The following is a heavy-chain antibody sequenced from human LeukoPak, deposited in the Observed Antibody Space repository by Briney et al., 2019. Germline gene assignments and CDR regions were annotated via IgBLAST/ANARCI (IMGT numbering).Heavy chain of an antibody. CDR3: ATTYPRLVGATRRGAFDI. Sequence: GGSLRLSCAASGFTFSSYAMSWVRQAPGKGLEWVSAISGSGGSTYYADSVKGRFTISRDNSKNTLYLQMNSLRAEDTAVYYCATTYPRLVGATRRGAFDIWGQGTMVTVSS. CDR1: GFTFSSYA. V-gene: IGHV3-23*01. D-gene: IGHD1-26*01. J-gene: IGHJ3*02. CDR2: ISGSGGST.